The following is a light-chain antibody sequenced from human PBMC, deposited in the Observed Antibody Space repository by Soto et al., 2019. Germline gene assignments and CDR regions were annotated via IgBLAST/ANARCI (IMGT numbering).Light chain of an antibody. CDR3: TSYTSKSTGV. CDR2: EVS. CDR1: SSDVGGYNY. Sequence: QSALTQPASVSGSPGQSITISCTGTSSDVGGYNYVSWYQQHPGKAPKLIIYEVSNRPSGVSTRFSGSKSGNTASLTISGLQAEDEADYYCTSYTSKSTGVFGTGTKLTVL. V-gene: IGLV2-14*01. J-gene: IGLJ1*01.